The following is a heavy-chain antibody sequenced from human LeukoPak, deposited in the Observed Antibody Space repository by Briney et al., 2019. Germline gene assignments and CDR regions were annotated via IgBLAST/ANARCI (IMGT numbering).Heavy chain of an antibody. CDR3: ARDFEGGYYFDY. V-gene: IGHV3-30*02. CDR2: IRYDGSNK. D-gene: IGHD3-16*01. CDR1: GFTFSSYG. Sequence: GGSLRLSCAASGFTFSSYGMHWVRRAPGKGLEWVAFIRYDGSNKYYADSVKGRFTISRDNSKNTLYLQMNSLRAEDTAVYYCARDFEGGYYFDYWGQGTLVTVSS. J-gene: IGHJ4*02.